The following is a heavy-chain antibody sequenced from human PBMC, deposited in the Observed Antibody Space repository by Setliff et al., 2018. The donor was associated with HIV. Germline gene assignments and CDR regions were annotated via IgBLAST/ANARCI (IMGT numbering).Heavy chain of an antibody. J-gene: IGHJ6*02. CDR2: INQDGSEK. CDR1: GFTFSSHW. CDR3: ATGGMAAAGPGGGHGLDV. Sequence: GGSLRLSCAVSGFTFSSHWMVWVRQAPGKGLEWVANINQDGSEKNYVDSVKGRFTISRDNAKNSLYLQMSSLRAEDTALYYCATGGMAAAGPGGGHGLDVWGQGTTVTVSS. V-gene: IGHV3-7*03. D-gene: IGHD6-13*01.